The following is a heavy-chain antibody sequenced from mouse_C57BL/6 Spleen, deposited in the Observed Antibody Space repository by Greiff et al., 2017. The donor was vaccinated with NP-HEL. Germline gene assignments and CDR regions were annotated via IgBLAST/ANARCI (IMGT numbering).Heavy chain of an antibody. CDR2: IDPSDSYT. CDR1: GYTFTSYW. Sequence: QVQLQQPGAELVMPGASVKLSCKASGYTFTSYWMHWVKQRPGQGLEWIGEIDPSDSYTNYNQKFKGKSTLTVDKSSSTAYMQLSSLTSEDSAVYYCARQLGREYFDYWGQGTTLTVSS. D-gene: IGHD4-1*02. V-gene: IGHV1-69*01. CDR3: ARQLGREYFDY. J-gene: IGHJ2*01.